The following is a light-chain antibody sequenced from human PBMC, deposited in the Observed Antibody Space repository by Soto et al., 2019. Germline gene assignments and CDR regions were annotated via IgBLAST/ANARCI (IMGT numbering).Light chain of an antibody. CDR1: PDISGY. J-gene: IGKJ3*01. Sequence: DLQMSQSPSSLFASVGDRVTITCWTRPDISGYLLWFQQKPGKAPKLLISGASSLQSGVPSRFSGSGSGTVFTLTISSLQLEDFATYFCQQAKTYPRTFGPG. CDR3: QQAKTYPRT. CDR2: GAS. V-gene: IGKV1-12*01.